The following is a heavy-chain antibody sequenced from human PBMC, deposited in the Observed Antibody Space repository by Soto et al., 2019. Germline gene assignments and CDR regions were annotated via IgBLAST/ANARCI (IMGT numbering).Heavy chain of an antibody. J-gene: IGHJ4*02. CDR1: GGSISSGDYY. CDR2: IYYSGST. D-gene: IGHD4-4*01. V-gene: IGHV4-30-4*01. CDR3: ARGGDTTVTTLTFDY. Sequence: SETLSLTCTVSGGSISSGDYYWSWIRQPPGKGLEWIGYIYYSGSTYYNPSLKSRVTISVDTSKNQFSLKLSSVTAADTAVYYCARGGDTTVTTLTFDYWGQGTLVTVSS.